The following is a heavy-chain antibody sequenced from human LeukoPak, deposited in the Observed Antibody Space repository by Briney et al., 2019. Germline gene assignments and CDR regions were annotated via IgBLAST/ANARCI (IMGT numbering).Heavy chain of an antibody. CDR2: MTPNSGNT. CDR3: TRGDY. Sequence: ASVKVSCKASGYTFTGYYMHWVRQAPGQGLEWMGYMTPNSGNTGYAQKLQGRVTLTRNTATSTVYMELSSLTSEDTAVYYCTRGDYWGQGTLVTVSS. J-gene: IGHJ4*02. CDR1: GYTFTGYY. V-gene: IGHV1-8*02.